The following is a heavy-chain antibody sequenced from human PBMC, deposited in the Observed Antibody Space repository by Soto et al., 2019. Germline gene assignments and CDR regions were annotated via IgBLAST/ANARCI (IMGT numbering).Heavy chain of an antibody. J-gene: IGHJ4*02. V-gene: IGHV1-69*06. D-gene: IGHD3-9*01. Sequence: SVKVSCKASGGTFSSYAISWVRQAPGQGLEWMGGIIPIFGTANYAQKFQGRVTITADKSTSTAYMELSSLRSEDTAVYYCATDAAQCDDILTGSLDDWGQGTLVTVSS. CDR3: ATDAAQCDDILTGSLDD. CDR2: IIPIFGTA. CDR1: GGTFSSYA.